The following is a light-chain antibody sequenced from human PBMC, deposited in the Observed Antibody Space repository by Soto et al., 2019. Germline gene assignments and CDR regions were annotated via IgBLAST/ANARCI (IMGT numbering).Light chain of an antibody. Sequence: DIQMTQSPSSLSASVGDRVTITCRASQSISSYLNWYQQKPGKAPKLLIYAASSLQSGVPSRFSGSGSGTEFTITISSLQPDDFATFYCQQYNSYPYTFGQGTKVDIK. CDR3: QQYNSYPYT. CDR1: QSISSY. CDR2: AAS. J-gene: IGKJ2*01. V-gene: IGKV1-39*01.